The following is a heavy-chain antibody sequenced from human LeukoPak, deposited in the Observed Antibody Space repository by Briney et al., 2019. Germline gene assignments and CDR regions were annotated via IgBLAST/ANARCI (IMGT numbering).Heavy chain of an antibody. Sequence: GGSLRLSCAASGFYFRDHWMDWVRQAPGKGLEWVGHIKTDGSETYYLDSLKGRISISRDNTNNALYLQMNSLRVEDTAVYYCAKNNGWFHLAQWGQGTLVTVSS. J-gene: IGHJ4*02. D-gene: IGHD6-19*01. CDR2: IKTDGSET. V-gene: IGHV3-7*03. CDR3: AKNNGWFHLAQ. CDR1: GFYFRDHW.